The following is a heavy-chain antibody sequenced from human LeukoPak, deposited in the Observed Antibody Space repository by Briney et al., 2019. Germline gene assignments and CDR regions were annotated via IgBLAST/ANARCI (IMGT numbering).Heavy chain of an antibody. CDR1: GDSITNYY. V-gene: IGHV4-59*01. Sequence: PSETLSLTCSISGDSITNYYWSWIRQPPGKGLEWVAYIRYSGIPTYNPSLKSRVTISVDTSKNQLSLKLTSVTAADTAVYYCARGIVQLGMVYFDYWGQGTLVTVSS. D-gene: IGHD7-27*01. CDR2: IRYSGIP. J-gene: IGHJ4*02. CDR3: ARGIVQLGMVYFDY.